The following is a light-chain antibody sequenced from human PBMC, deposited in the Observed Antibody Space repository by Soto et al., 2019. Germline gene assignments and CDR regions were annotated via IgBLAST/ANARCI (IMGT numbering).Light chain of an antibody. V-gene: IGLV2-14*03. J-gene: IGLJ2*01. CDR1: SRDVGGYTY. Sequence: QSALTQPASVSGSPGQSITISCTGTSRDVGGYTYVSWYQHHPGKVPKLIIYDVSTRPSGVSSRFSGAKSGNTASLTISGLQADDGADYYCASYTRRSTVVVGGGTKLTVL. CDR2: DVS. CDR3: ASYTRRSTVV.